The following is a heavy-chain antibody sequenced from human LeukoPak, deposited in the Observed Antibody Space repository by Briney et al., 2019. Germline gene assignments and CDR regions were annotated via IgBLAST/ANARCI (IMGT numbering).Heavy chain of an antibody. CDR2: ISNSGTTT. V-gene: IGHV3-23*01. Sequence: PGGSLRLSCAASGFTFSDCAMSWVRQAPGKGLEWVSTISNSGTTTYYADSVKGRFTISRDNSKNALYLQMNSLRAEDTAVYYCARQGYCSGGSCYKLYYFDYWGQGTLVTVSS. J-gene: IGHJ4*02. D-gene: IGHD2-15*01. CDR3: ARQGYCSGGSCYKLYYFDY. CDR1: GFTFSDCA.